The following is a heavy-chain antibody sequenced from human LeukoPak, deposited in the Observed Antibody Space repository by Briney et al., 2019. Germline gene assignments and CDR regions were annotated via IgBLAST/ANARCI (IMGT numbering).Heavy chain of an antibody. CDR2: VYYSGNT. V-gene: IGHV4-59*01. Sequence: SETLSLTCTVSGGSISGFYWNWIRQPPGKGLEWIGYVYYSGNTNYNPSLKSRVTISLDTSKNQFSLKLRSVTAADTAVYYCARDTRDAFDIWGQGTMVTVSS. CDR1: GGSISGFY. J-gene: IGHJ3*02. CDR3: ARDTRDAFDI.